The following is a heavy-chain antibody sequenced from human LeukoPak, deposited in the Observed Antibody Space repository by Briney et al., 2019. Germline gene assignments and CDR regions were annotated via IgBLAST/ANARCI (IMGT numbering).Heavy chain of an antibody. J-gene: IGHJ4*02. CDR3: ARDLFTLTTSRDY. Sequence: PGGSLRVSCAGSGFTFRYYWMHWFRQAPGKGLVWVSRINSDGSNTNYADSVKGRFTISRDNAKNTLYLQMNSLRADDTAVYYCARDLFTLTTSRDYWGQGTLVTVSS. V-gene: IGHV3-74*01. CDR2: INSDGSNT. D-gene: IGHD4-11*01. CDR1: GFTFRYYW.